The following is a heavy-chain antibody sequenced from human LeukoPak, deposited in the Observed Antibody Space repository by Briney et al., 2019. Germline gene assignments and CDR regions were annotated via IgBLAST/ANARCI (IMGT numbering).Heavy chain of an antibody. Sequence: SETLSLTCAVYGGSFSGYYWSWIRQPPGKGLEWIGEINHSGSTNYNPSLKSRVTISVDTSKNQFSVKLSSVTAADTAVYYCARGKGSTSCYDYWGQGTLVTVSS. D-gene: IGHD2-2*01. CDR1: GGSFSGYY. V-gene: IGHV4-34*01. CDR3: ARGKGSTSCYDY. CDR2: INHSGST. J-gene: IGHJ4*02.